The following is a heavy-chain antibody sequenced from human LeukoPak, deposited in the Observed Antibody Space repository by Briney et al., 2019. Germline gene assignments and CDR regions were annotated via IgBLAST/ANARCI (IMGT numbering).Heavy chain of an antibody. D-gene: IGHD3-22*01. CDR3: ASSRILHSSAYMK. CDR1: GYTLTELS. CDR2: FDPEDGEI. Sequence: ASVKVSCKVSGYTLTELSMHWVRQAPGKGLEWMGGFDPEDGEIIYAQKFQGRVTMNEDTSTDTAYMELSSLRSEDTAVYYCASSRILHSSAYMKWGQGTLVTVSS. V-gene: IGHV1-24*01. J-gene: IGHJ4*02.